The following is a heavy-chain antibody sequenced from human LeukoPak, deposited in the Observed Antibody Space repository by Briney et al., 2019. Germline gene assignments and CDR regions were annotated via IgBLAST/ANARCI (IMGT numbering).Heavy chain of an antibody. D-gene: IGHD5-18*01. V-gene: IGHV7-4-1*02. Sequence: ASVEVSCKASGYTFTSYAMNWVRQAPGQGLEWMGWINTNTGNPTYAQGFTGRFVFSLDTSVSTAYLQISSLKAEDTAVYYCARMGYSYGPRTPTDFDYWGQGTLVTVSS. CDR1: GYTFTSYA. CDR3: ARMGYSYGPRTPTDFDY. J-gene: IGHJ4*02. CDR2: INTNTGNP.